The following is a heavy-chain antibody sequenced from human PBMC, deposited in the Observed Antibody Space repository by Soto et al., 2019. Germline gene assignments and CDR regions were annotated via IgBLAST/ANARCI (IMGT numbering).Heavy chain of an antibody. CDR3: ARGSVVSATLFDY. V-gene: IGHV4-31*03. J-gene: IGHJ4*02. CDR1: GGSISSGGYY. D-gene: IGHD2-15*01. CDR2: IYYSGST. Sequence: QVQLQESGPGLVKPSQTLSLTCTVSGGSISSGGYYWSWIRQHPGKGLEWIGYIYYSGSTYYNPSLKSRVTISIDQSKTQFSLKLSSLTAADTAVYYCARGSVVSATLFDYWAQGTLVTVSS.